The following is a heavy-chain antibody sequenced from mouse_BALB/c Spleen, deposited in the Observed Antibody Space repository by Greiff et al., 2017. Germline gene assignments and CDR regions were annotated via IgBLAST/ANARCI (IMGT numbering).Heavy chain of an antibody. CDR3: ARRPPYGNDWYFDV. V-gene: IGHV5-9-3*01. J-gene: IGHJ1*01. CDR2: ISSGGSYT. D-gene: IGHD2-10*02. Sequence: EVQGVESGGGLVKPGGSLKLSCAASGFTFSSYAMSWVRQTPEKRLEWVATISSGGSYTYYPDSVKGRFTISRDNAKNTLYLQMSSLRSEDTAMYYCARRPPYGNDWYFDVWGAGTTVTVSS. CDR1: GFTFSSYA.